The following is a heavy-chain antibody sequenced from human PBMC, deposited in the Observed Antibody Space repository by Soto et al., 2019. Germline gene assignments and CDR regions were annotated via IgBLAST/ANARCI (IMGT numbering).Heavy chain of an antibody. CDR1: GFTFSSYA. J-gene: IGHJ4*02. CDR2: ISGSGGST. CDR3: AVPFYDILTGPFDY. D-gene: IGHD3-9*01. V-gene: IGHV3-23*01. Sequence: GVLRLSCAASGFTFSSYAMSWVRQAPGKGLEWVSAISGSGGSTYYADSVKGRFTISRDNSKNTLYLQMNSLRAEDTAVYYCAVPFYDILTGPFDYWGQGTLVTVSS.